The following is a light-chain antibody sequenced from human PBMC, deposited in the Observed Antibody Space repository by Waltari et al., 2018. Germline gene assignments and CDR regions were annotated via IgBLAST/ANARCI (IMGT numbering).Light chain of an antibody. CDR3: MQGIHWPRT. CDR1: QSLLPSDGYTY. J-gene: IGKJ1*01. Sequence: DVVMTQSPLSLPVILGQPASISCRSSQSLLPSDGYTYLTWFHQRPGPSRSRLVYKVSIRDSGVPDRFSGSGSGTDFTLKSSRVEAEDVGIYYCMQGIHWPRTFGQGTRVEI. V-gene: IGKV2-30*02. CDR2: KVS.